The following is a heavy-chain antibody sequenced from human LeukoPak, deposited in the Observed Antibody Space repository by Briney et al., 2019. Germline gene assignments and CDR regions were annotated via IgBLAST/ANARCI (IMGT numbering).Heavy chain of an antibody. D-gene: IGHD2-2*02. Sequence: GASVKVSCKASGGTFSSYAISWVRQAPGQGLEWMGGIIPIFGTANYAQKFQGRVTITTDESTSTAYMELSSLRSEDTAVYYCASWAGRSSTSCYNYYYMDVWGKGTTVTVSS. J-gene: IGHJ6*03. V-gene: IGHV1-69*05. CDR2: IIPIFGTA. CDR1: GGTFSSYA. CDR3: ASWAGRSSTSCYNYYYMDV.